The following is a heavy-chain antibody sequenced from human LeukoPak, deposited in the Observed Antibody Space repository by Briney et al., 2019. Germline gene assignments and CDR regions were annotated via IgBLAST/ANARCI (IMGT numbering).Heavy chain of an antibody. Sequence: ASVKVSCKASGYTFTGYYMHWVRQAPRQGLEWMGWINPNSGGTNYAQKFQGRVTMTRDTSISTAYMELSRLRSDDTAVYYCAREDQLRGYYYMDVWGKGTTVTVSS. D-gene: IGHD2-2*01. J-gene: IGHJ6*03. CDR3: AREDQLRGYYYMDV. V-gene: IGHV1-2*02. CDR1: GYTFTGYY. CDR2: INPNSGGT.